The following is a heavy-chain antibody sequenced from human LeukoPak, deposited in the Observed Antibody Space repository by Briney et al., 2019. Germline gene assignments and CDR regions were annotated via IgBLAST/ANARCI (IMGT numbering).Heavy chain of an antibody. CDR3: ARLGGYHDPPDY. CDR2: IHHSGST. V-gene: IGHV4-39*01. CDR1: GGSISSPTYY. J-gene: IGHJ4*02. Sequence: SETLSLTCTVSGGSISSPTYYWAWIRQPPGQELEWIKTIHHSGSTYDNPSLKCRFTMSTSKNQFFLNLSSVTAADTAVYYCARLGGYHDPPDYWGQGTLVTVSS. D-gene: IGHD3-16*02.